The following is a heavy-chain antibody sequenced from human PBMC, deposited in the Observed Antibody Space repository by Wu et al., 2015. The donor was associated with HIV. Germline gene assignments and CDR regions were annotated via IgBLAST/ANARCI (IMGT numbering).Heavy chain of an antibody. V-gene: IGHV1-18*01. CDR3: ANLLRRAYDSGSQQQIVFDP. J-gene: IGHJ5*02. Sequence: QVQLLQSGAELKKPGASMTVSCKTSGDTFNTYGFTWVRQAPGQGLEWMGWINDKGLTNYAQKFQGRVTMTTDTSTNTAYLQLTSLTSDDTAIYFCANLLRRAYDSGSQQQIVFDPWGQGTLVSVSS. CDR2: INDKGLT. CDR1: GDTFNTYG. D-gene: IGHD3-10*01.